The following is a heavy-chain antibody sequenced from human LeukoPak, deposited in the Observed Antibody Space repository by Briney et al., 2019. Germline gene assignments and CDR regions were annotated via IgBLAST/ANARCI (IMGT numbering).Heavy chain of an antibody. J-gene: IGHJ6*03. D-gene: IGHD4-11*01. CDR2: IDHTGST. V-gene: IGHV4-59*01. CDR1: GDSITIYY. Sequence: SETLSLTCTVSGDSITIYYWSWIRQPPGKGLEWIGYIDHTGSTNYNPSLNGRVTISRDTSKNDFSLKLSSVTATDTAVYFCARGRVSSSVYYSTYYYYFYMDVWGKGTTVTVSS. CDR3: ARGRVSSSVYYSTYYYYFYMDV.